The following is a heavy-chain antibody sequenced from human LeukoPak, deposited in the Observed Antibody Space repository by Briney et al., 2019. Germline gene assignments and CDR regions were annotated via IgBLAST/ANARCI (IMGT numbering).Heavy chain of an antibody. D-gene: IGHD5-24*01. V-gene: IGHV3-30*18. CDR2: ISHGGGKE. J-gene: IGHJ4*02. CDR3: AKTLDGFWPQFDF. CDR1: GFPFHDHD. Sequence: PGGSLRLSCAASGFPFHDHDMYWVRQTPGKGLEWVALISHGGGKEHYAESVKGRFTISRDNSRNTVYLQMSSPRSDDTAIYYCAKTLDGFWPQFDFWGQGTLLTVSS.